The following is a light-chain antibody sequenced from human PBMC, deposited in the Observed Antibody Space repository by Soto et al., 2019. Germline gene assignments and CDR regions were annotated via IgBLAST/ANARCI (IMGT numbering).Light chain of an antibody. V-gene: IGKV1-39*01. J-gene: IGKJ1*01. CDR1: QSISRN. Sequence: DIQMTQSPSYLSASVGDRVTITCRASQSISRNLNWYQQKPGKAPQLLIYAAASLQSGVPSRFSGSGSGTDFTLTISSLQPEDFANYYCQQSYSLPPTFDHGTKVEIK. CDR2: AAA. CDR3: QQSYSLPPT.